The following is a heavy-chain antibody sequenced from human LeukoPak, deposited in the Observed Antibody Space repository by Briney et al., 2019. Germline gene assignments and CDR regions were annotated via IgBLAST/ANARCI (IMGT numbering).Heavy chain of an antibody. CDR3: AKSGGPTVWSGYYPSYWYYYMDV. CDR2: ISGSGGST. V-gene: IGHV3-23*01. J-gene: IGHJ6*03. CDR1: GFTFSSYA. Sequence: GGSLRLSCAASGFTFSSYAMSWVRQAPGKGLEWVSAISGSGGSTYYADSVKGRFTISRDNSKNTLYLQMNSLRAEDTAVYYCAKSGGPTVWSGYYPSYWYYYMDVWGKGTTVTVSS. D-gene: IGHD3-3*01.